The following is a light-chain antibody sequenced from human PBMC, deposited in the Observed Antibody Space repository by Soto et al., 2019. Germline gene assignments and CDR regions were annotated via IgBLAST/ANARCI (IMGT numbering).Light chain of an antibody. CDR1: QSVRSDY. Sequence: EIVLTQSPDTLSLSPGQRATLSCRASQSVRSDYFAWYQQKPGQAPRVIIFGVSTRATGVPDRFSGSGSGTDFTLTISRLEPEDFALYYCQQYGNSPLTFDGGTKVEIK. CDR2: GVS. J-gene: IGKJ4*01. CDR3: QQYGNSPLT. V-gene: IGKV3-20*01.